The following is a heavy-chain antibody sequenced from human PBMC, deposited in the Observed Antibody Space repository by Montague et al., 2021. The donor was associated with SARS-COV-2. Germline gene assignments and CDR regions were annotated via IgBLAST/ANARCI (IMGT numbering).Heavy chain of an antibody. CDR2: XXXRGXX. J-gene: IGHJ5*02. CDR3: TGQRWRGRFDP. D-gene: IGHD2-15*01. V-gene: IGHV4-39*01. Sequence: SETLSLTCDVSGGSVYSNADHLNSDYWAWVRQSPGRGLEWIGSXXXRGXXXQXPSFRGRLTMSVDTSKNSVSLRLTSVTAADTAMYYCTGQRWRGRFDPWGLGTLVIVSS. CDR1: GGSVYSNADHLNSDY.